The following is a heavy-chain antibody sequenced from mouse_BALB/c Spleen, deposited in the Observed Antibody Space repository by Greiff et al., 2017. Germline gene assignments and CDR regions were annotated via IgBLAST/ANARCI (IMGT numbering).Heavy chain of an antibody. J-gene: IGHJ3*01. CDR3: ARNRDYDYAWFAY. V-gene: IGHV2-2*02. CDR2: IWSGGST. D-gene: IGHD2-4*01. Sequence: VQRVESGPGLVQPSQSLSITCTVSGFSLTSFGVHWVRQSPGKGLEWLGVIWSGGSTVYNAAFISRLSISKDNSKSQVFFKMNSLQANDTAIYYCARNRDYDYAWFAYWGQGTLVTVSA. CDR1: GFSLTSFG.